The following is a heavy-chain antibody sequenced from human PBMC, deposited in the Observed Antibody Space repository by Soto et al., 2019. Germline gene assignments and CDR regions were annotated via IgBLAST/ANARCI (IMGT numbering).Heavy chain of an antibody. D-gene: IGHD3-16*01. CDR3: ARELGYYYMDV. CDR2: ISSGGNVI. CDR1: GFTFNIYT. Sequence: EVQVVESGGGLVQPGGSLRLSCAASGFTFNIYTMHWVRQAPGKGLEWVSYISSGGNVIYYPDSVKGRFIVSRDNAKNSLYLQMNSLRAEDTAVYYCARELGYYYMDVWGKGTTVTVSS. V-gene: IGHV3-48*01. J-gene: IGHJ6*03.